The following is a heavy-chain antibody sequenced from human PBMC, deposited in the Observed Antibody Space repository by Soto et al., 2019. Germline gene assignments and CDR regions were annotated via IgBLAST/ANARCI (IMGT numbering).Heavy chain of an antibody. Sequence: GGSLRLSCAASGFTVSSNYMSWVRQAPGKGLEWVSVIYSGGSTYYADSVKGRFTISRHNSKNTLYLQMNSLRAEDTAVYYCARDLGYCSGGSCYAGAFDIWGQGTMVTVSS. V-gene: IGHV3-53*04. CDR3: ARDLGYCSGGSCYAGAFDI. CDR1: GFTVSSNY. D-gene: IGHD2-15*01. CDR2: IYSGGST. J-gene: IGHJ3*02.